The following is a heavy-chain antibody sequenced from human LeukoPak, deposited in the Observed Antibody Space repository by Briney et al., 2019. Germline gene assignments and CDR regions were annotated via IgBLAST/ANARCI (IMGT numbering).Heavy chain of an antibody. D-gene: IGHD1-1*01. CDR2: ISSSGSTI. J-gene: IGHJ4*02. V-gene: IGHV3-48*03. CDR1: GFTFSSYE. CDR3: AREHLDYYFDY. Sequence: GGSLRLSCAASGFTFSSYEMNWVRQAPGKGLEWVSYISSSGSTIYYADSVKGRFTISRDNSKNTLYLQMNSLKAEDTAVYYCAREHLDYYFDYWGQGTLVTVSS.